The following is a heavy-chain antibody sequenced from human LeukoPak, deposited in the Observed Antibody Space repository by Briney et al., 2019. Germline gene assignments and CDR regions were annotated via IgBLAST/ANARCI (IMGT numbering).Heavy chain of an antibody. D-gene: IGHD6-25*01. Sequence: PSETLSLTCTVSGGSISSYYWSWIRQPPGKGLEWIGYIYYSGSTNYNPSLKSRVTISVDTSKNQFSLKLSSVTAADTAVYYCARDGAASYYGMDVWGQGTTVTVSS. V-gene: IGHV4-59*12. CDR1: GGSISSYY. CDR3: ARDGAASYYGMDV. J-gene: IGHJ6*02. CDR2: IYYSGST.